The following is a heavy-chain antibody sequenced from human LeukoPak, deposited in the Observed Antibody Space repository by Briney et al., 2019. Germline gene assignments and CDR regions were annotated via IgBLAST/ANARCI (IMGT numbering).Heavy chain of an antibody. D-gene: IGHD6-19*01. V-gene: IGHV3-30*18. CDR3: AKDPGAVAGQFDY. CDR2: ISYDGSNK. Sequence: GGSLRLSCAASGFTFSSYGTHWVRQAPGKGLEWVAVISYDGSNKYYADSVKGRFTISRDNSKNTLYLQMNSLRAEDTAVYYCAKDPGAVAGQFDYWGQGTLVTVSS. J-gene: IGHJ4*02. CDR1: GFTFSSYG.